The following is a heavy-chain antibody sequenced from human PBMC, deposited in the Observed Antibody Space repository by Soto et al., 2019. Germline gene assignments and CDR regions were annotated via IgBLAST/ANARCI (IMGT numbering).Heavy chain of an antibody. J-gene: IGHJ5*02. V-gene: IGHV4-34*01. CDR2: INHSGST. CDR3: ARDGYSYGQHWFDP. CDR1: GGSFSCYY. Sequence: SETLSLTCAVYGGSFSCYYLSWIRQPPGKGLEWIGEINHSGSTNYNPSLKSRVTISVDTSKNQFSLKLSSVTAADTAVYYCARDGYSYGQHWFDPWGQGTLVTVSS. D-gene: IGHD5-18*01.